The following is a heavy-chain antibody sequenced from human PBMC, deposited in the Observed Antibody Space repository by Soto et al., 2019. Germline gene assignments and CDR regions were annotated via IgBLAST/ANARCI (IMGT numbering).Heavy chain of an antibody. J-gene: IGHJ4*02. D-gene: IGHD3-10*01. CDR2: MNPNSGNT. CDR1: GYTFTSYD. V-gene: IGHV1-8*01. Sequence: NVSCKASGYTFTSYDINWVRQATGQGLEWMGWMNPNSGNTGYAQKFQGRVTMTRNTSISTAYMELSSLRSEDTAVYYCARSSVLLWFGELKYYFDYWGQGTLVTVSS. CDR3: ARSSVLLWFGELKYYFDY.